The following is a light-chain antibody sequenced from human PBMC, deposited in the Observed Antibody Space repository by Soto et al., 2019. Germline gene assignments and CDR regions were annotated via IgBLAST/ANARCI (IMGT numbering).Light chain of an antibody. CDR2: GAS. V-gene: IGKV3-15*01. Sequence: EIVMTQSPATLSVSPGERATLSCRASQSIGSKLAWYQQKPGQAPRLLIYGASTRATGIPVRFSGSGSGTEFTLTITSLQSEDFAVYYCQEYNNWHPITFGGGTKVELK. CDR3: QEYNNWHPIT. CDR1: QSIGSK. J-gene: IGKJ4*01.